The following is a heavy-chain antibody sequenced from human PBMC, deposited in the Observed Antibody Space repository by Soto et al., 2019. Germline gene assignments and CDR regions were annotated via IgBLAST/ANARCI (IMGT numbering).Heavy chain of an antibody. CDR2: INPNSGGT. CDR1: GYTFTGYY. V-gene: IGHV1-2*02. J-gene: IGHJ5*02. CDR3: ARDLGVVGMYNGFDP. D-gene: IGHD3-3*01. Sequence: QVQLVQSGAEVKKPGASVKVSCKASGYTFTGYYMHWVRQAPVQGLEWMGWINPNSGGTNYAQKFQGRVTMTRDTSISTAYIELSRLRSDDTAVYYCARDLGVVGMYNGFDPWGQGTLGTVSS.